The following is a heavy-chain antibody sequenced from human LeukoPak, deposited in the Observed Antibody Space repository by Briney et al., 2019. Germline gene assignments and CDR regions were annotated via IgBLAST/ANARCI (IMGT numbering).Heavy chain of an antibody. Sequence: GGSLRLSCAASGFTFSSYAVSWVRHGPGKGLEWGSSISGSGGSTYSADSVKGRFTISRDNSKNTLYLQMNSLRAEDTALYYCAKDRSCTNDICHGDFDYWGQGTLVTVSS. CDR1: GFTFSSYA. J-gene: IGHJ4*02. V-gene: IGHV3-23*01. CDR2: ISGSGGST. D-gene: IGHD2-8*01. CDR3: AKDRSCTNDICHGDFDY.